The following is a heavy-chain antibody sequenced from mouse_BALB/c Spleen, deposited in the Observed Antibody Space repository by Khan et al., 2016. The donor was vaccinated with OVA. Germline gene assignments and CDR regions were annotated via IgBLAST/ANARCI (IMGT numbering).Heavy chain of an antibody. V-gene: IGHV2-3*01. D-gene: IGHD1-2*01. J-gene: IGHJ4*01. CDR3: AKWGTANYYAMDY. CDR2: IWGDGST. Sequence: QVQLKESGPGLVTPSQSLSITCTVSGFSLTSYGVNWVRQPPGKGLEWLGVIWGDGSTNYHSTLMSRLSISKDNSQCQVFLKRSSLKTDETATYYWAKWGTANYYAMDYWGQGTAVTVSS. CDR1: GFSLTSYG.